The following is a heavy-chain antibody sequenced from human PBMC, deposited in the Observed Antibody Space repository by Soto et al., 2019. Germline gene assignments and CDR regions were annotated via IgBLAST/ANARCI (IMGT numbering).Heavy chain of an antibody. CDR1: GGSISSSSYY. CDR2: IYYSGST. CDR3: ARDPADSSSDYYYGMDV. D-gene: IGHD6-13*01. Sequence: PSETLSLTCTVSGGSISSSSYYWSWIRQPPGEGLEWIGYIYYSGSTNYNPSLKSRVTISVDTSKNQFSLKLSSVTAADTAVYYCARDPADSSSDYYYGMDVWGQGTTVTVSS. V-gene: IGHV4-61*01. J-gene: IGHJ6*02.